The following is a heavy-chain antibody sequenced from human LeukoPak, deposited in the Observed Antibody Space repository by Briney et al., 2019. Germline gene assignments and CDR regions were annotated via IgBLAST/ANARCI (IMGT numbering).Heavy chain of an antibody. D-gene: IGHD2-15*01. V-gene: IGHV4-39*01. CDR2: IYYSGST. J-gene: IGHJ5*02. CDR1: GGSISSSSYY. CDR3: ATGGTGYCSGGSCYGWFDP. Sequence: PSETLSLTCTVSGGSISSSSYYWGWIRQPPGKGLEWIGSIYYSGSTYYNPSLKSRVTISVDTSKNQFSLKLCSVTAADTAVYYCATGGTGYCSGGSCYGWFDPWGQGTLVTVSS.